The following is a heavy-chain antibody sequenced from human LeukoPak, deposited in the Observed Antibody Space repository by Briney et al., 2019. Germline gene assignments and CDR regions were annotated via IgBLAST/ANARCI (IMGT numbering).Heavy chain of an antibody. V-gene: IGHV4-34*01. CDR3: ARGPHTGVNYYDSSGYYY. CDR2: ITHSGST. CDR1: GGSFSGYY. Sequence: PSETLSLTCAVYGGSFSGYYWSWLRQPPGKGLEWIGEITHSGSTNYNPSLKSRVTISVDTSKNQFSLKLSSVTAADTAVYYCARGPHTGVNYYDSSGYYYWGQGTLVTVSS. J-gene: IGHJ4*02. D-gene: IGHD3-22*01.